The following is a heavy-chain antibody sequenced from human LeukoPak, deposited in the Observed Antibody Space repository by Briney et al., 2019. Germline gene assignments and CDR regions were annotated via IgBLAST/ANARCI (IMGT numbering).Heavy chain of an antibody. CDR3: ARDLHRLYYFDY. CDR2: IYYSGST. J-gene: IGHJ4*02. V-gene: IGHV4-39*07. Sequence: PSETLSLTCTVSGGSFRSSSYNWGGFPQPQGRGLEWIGSIYYSGSTYYNPSLKSRVTISVDTSKNQFSLKLSSVTAADTAVYYCARDLHRLYYFDYWGQGTLVTVSS. CDR1: GGSFRSSSYN.